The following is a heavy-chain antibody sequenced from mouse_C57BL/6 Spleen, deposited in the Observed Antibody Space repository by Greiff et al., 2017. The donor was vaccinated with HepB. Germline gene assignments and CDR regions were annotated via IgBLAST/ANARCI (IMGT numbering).Heavy chain of an antibody. V-gene: IGHV1-81*01. Sequence: VKLQESGAELARPGASVKLSCKASGYTFTSYGISWVKQRTGQGLEWIGEIYPRSGNTYYNEKFKGKATLTADKSSSTAYMELRSLTSEDSAVYFCARGGEDLWSFDYWGQGTTLTVSS. CDR1: GYTFTSYG. CDR3: ARGGEDLWSFDY. CDR2: IYPRSGNT. J-gene: IGHJ2*01. D-gene: IGHD1-1*02.